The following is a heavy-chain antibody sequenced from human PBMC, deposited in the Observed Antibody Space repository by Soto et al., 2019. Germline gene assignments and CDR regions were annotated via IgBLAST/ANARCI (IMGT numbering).Heavy chain of an antibody. V-gene: IGHV4-31*03. J-gene: IGHJ5*02. Sequence: SETLSLTCTVSGDSITSGGYYWTWIRQHPGKGLEWIGYVCHSGSTYYNPSLKSRLTISVDTSKNQFSLKLTSVTAADTAVYFCARDRITRSNWLDPWGPGTLVTVSS. D-gene: IGHD3-10*01. CDR3: ARDRITRSNWLDP. CDR1: GDSITSGGYY. CDR2: VCHSGST.